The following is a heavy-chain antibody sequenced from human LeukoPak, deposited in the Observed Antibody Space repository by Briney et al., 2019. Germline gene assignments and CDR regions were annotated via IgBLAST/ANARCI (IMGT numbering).Heavy chain of an antibody. Sequence: GGSLRLSCSASGFTFSSYGMHWVRQAPGNGLEWVAVIWYDGSNKYYADSVKGRFTISRDNSKNTLYLQMNSLRAEDTAVYYCARDDCSSTSCYFDYWGQGTLVTVSS. V-gene: IGHV3-33*01. CDR2: IWYDGSNK. CDR1: GFTFSSYG. CDR3: ARDDCSSTSCYFDY. D-gene: IGHD2-2*01. J-gene: IGHJ4*02.